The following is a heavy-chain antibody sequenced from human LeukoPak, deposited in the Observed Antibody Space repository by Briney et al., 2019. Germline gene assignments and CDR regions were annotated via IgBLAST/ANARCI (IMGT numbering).Heavy chain of an antibody. V-gene: IGHV4-59*12. CDR3: ARDGLYSNDYSYFDY. Sequence: SETLSLTCTVSGGSISSYYWSWIRQPPGKGLEWIGYIYYSGSTNYNPSLESRVTMSVDTSKNQLSLMLTSVTAADTAVYYCARDGLYSNDYSYFDYWGQGTLVTVSS. CDR1: GGSISSYY. CDR2: IYYSGST. D-gene: IGHD3-22*01. J-gene: IGHJ4*02.